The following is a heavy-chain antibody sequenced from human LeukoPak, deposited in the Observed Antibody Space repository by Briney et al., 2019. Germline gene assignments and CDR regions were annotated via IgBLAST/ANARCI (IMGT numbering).Heavy chain of an antibody. CDR2: INPNSGGT. Sequence: GASVKVSCKASGYTFTGYYMHWVRQAPGQGLEWMGWINPNSGGTNYAQKFQGRVTMTRDTSISTAYMELSRLRTDDTAVYYCARGPRYCSSTSCSEFDYWGQGTLVTVSS. CDR3: ARGPRYCSSTSCSEFDY. V-gene: IGHV1-2*02. D-gene: IGHD2-2*01. J-gene: IGHJ4*02. CDR1: GYTFTGYY.